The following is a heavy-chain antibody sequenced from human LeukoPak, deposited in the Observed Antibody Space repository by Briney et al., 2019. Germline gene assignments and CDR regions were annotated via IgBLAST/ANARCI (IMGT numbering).Heavy chain of an antibody. V-gene: IGHV3-23*01. Sequence: PGGSLRLSCAASGFTFSSYGMSWVRQAPGKGLEWVSGISGSSGSTYYADSVKGRFTVSRDNSKNTLYLQMKSLRAEDTAVYYCAKGGGYEAQYYYYYLDVWGKGTTVTISS. J-gene: IGHJ6*03. CDR3: AKGGGYEAQYYYYYLDV. CDR2: ISGSSGST. D-gene: IGHD5-12*01. CDR1: GFTFSSYG.